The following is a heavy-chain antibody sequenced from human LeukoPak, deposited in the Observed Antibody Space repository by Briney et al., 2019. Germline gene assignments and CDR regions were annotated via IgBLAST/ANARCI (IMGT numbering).Heavy chain of an antibody. CDR2: IYYSGST. CDR3: ARDDCSSTSCYAGDNWFDP. J-gene: IGHJ5*02. V-gene: IGHV4-39*01. D-gene: IGHD2-2*01. Sequence: PSETLSLTCTVSGGSISSSSYYWGWIRQPPGKGLEWIGSIYYSGSTYYNPSLKSRVTISVDTSKNQFSLKLSSVTAAETAVYYCARDDCSSTSCYAGDNWFDPWGQGTLVTVSS. CDR1: GGSISSSSYY.